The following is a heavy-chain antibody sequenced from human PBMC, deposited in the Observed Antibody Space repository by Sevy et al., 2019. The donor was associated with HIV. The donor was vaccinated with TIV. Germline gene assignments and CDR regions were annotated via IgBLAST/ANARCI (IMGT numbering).Heavy chain of an antibody. V-gene: IGHV1-69*13. CDR3: ARRKEYYDSSGYYYESAFDI. J-gene: IGHJ3*02. Sequence: ASVKVSCKASGGTFSSYAISWVRQAPGQGLEWMGGIIPIFGTANYAQKFQGRVTITADESTSTAYMELSSLRSEDTAVYYCARRKEYYDSSGYYYESAFDIRGQGTMVTVSS. D-gene: IGHD3-22*01. CDR1: GGTFSSYA. CDR2: IIPIFGTA.